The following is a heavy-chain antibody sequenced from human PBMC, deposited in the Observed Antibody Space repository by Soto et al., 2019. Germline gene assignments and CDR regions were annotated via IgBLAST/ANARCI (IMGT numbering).Heavy chain of an antibody. D-gene: IGHD6-6*01. J-gene: IGHJ4*02. CDR3: ASEVRQSVVIDY. CDR2: TXAGNGXT. CDR1: GCTFTRYY. Sequence: GXSVKXSCKASGCTFTRYYRHWVRQAPGQRLEWMGSTXAGNGXTKYSQKFQGXXTITRDTXXSTAYMDLSSLRSEDTAVYYCASEVRQSVVIDYWGQGTLVTVSS. V-gene: IGHV1-3*01.